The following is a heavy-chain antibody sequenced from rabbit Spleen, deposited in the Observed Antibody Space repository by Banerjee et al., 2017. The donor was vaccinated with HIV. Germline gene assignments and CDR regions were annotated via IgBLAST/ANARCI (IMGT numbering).Heavy chain of an antibody. CDR3: ARGGYGGHIYAMGL. J-gene: IGHJ3*01. CDR1: GVSFSDKDV. V-gene: IGHV1S45*01. CDR2: IYTSSSGTT. D-gene: IGHD4-2*01. Sequence: EQLEESGGGLVKPEGSLTLTCKASGVSFSDKDVMCWVRQAPGKGLEWIACIYTSSSGTTWYASWAKGRFTISKTSSTTVTLQMSSLTAADTATYFCARGGYGGHIYAMGLWGQGTLSPS.